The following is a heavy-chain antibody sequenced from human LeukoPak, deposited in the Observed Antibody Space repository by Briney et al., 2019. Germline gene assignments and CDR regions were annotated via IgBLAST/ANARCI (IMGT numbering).Heavy chain of an antibody. CDR3: ARSLPDIVVVPAAITLDY. D-gene: IGHD2-2*02. CDR1: GGSISSGGYY. Sequence: PSETLSLTCTVSGGSISSGGYYWSWIRQPPGKGLEWIGYIYHSGSTYYNPSLKSRVTISVDRSKNQFSLKLSSVTAADTAVYYCARSLPDIVVVPAAITLDYWGQGTLVAVSS. CDR2: IYHSGST. V-gene: IGHV4-30-2*01. J-gene: IGHJ4*02.